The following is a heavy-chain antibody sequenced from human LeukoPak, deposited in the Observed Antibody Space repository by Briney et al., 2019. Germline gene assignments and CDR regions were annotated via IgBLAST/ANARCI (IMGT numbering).Heavy chain of an antibody. V-gene: IGHV1-18*01. CDR2: ISAYNGNT. J-gene: IGHJ4*02. CDR1: GYTFTSYG. D-gene: IGHD2-21*02. CDR3: AREEEYCGGDCSIDY. Sequence: ASVKVSCKASGYTFTSYGINWVRQAPGQGLEWMGWISAYNGNTNYAQKLQGRVTMTRDISTSTAYMELRSLSSDDTAVYYCAREEEYCGGDCSIDYWGQGTLVTVSS.